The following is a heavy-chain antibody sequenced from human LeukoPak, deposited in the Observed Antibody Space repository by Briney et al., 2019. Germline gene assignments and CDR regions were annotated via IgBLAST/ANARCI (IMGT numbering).Heavy chain of an antibody. CDR1: GYTFTSYD. CDR2: IIPILGIA. D-gene: IGHD3-22*01. V-gene: IGHV1-69*04. Sequence: SVKVSCKASGYTFTSYDINWVRQAPGQGLEWMGRIIPILGIANYAQKFQGRVTITADKSTSTAYMELSSLRSEDTAVYYCARASYYDSSGYYRRGVYYYYYGMDVWGQGTTVTVSS. J-gene: IGHJ6*02. CDR3: ARASYYDSSGYYRRGVYYYYYGMDV.